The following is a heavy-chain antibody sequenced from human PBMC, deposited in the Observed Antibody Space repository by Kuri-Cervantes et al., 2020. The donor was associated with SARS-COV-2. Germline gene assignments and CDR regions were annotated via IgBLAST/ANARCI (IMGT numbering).Heavy chain of an antibody. CDR1: GGSISSHY. D-gene: IGHD3-10*01. CDR2: IYYSGST. CDR3: ARGRRGI. Sequence: SETPSLTCTVSGGSISSHYWSWIRQPPGKGLEWIGYIYYSGSTNYNPSLKSRVTISVDTSKNQFSLKLSSVTAADTAVYYCARGRRGIWGQGTMVTVSS. J-gene: IGHJ3*02. V-gene: IGHV4-59*11.